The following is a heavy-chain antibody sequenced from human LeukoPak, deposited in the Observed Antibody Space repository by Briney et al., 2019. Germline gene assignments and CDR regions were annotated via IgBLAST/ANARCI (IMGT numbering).Heavy chain of an antibody. CDR3: ARIHYYGSGSYATPLVYYYGMDV. V-gene: IGHV5-51*01. J-gene: IGHJ6*02. D-gene: IGHD3-10*01. CDR2: IHPGDSDT. CDR1: GYSFTNYW. Sequence: GESLKISCKGSGYSFTNYWIGWVRQMPGKGLEWMGIIHPGDSDTRYSPSFQGQVTISADKSISTAYLQWTSLKASDTAMYYCARIHYYGSGSYATPLVYYYGMDVWGQGTTVTVSS.